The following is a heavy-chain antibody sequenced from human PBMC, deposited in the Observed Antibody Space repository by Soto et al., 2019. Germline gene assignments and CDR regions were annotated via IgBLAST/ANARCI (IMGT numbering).Heavy chain of an antibody. CDR3: ASPSAQERRYSSGWGALDYYGMDV. CDR1: GFTFSSYA. V-gene: IGHV3-23*01. D-gene: IGHD6-19*01. J-gene: IGHJ6*02. Sequence: PGGSLRLSCAASGFTFSSYAMSWARQAPGKGLEWVSAISGSGGSTYYADSVKGRFTISRDNSKNTLYLQMNSLRAEDTAVYYCASPSAQERRYSSGWGALDYYGMDVWGQGTTVTVSS. CDR2: ISGSGGST.